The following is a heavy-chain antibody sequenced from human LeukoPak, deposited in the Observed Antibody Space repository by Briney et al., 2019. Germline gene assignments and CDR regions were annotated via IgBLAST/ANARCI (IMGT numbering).Heavy chain of an antibody. CDR3: AKEGQQPAFGHYYYYMDV. J-gene: IGHJ6*03. CDR1: GFTFSSYG. D-gene: IGHD6-13*01. V-gene: IGHV3-30*02. Sequence: GGSLRLSCAASGFTFSSYGMHWVRQAPGKGLEWVAFIRYDGSNKYYADSVKGRFTISRDNSKNTLYLQMNSLRAEDTAVYYCAKEGQQPAFGHYYYYMDVWGKGTTVTISS. CDR2: IRYDGSNK.